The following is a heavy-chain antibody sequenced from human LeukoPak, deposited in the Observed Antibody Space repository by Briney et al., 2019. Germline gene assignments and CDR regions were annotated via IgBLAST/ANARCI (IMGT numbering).Heavy chain of an antibody. CDR1: GYTFTSYG. D-gene: IGHD6-13*01. J-gene: IGHJ6*03. V-gene: IGHV1-18*01. Sequence: ASVKVSCKASGYTFTSYGISWVRQAPGQGLEWMGWISAYNGNTNYAQKLQGRVTMTTDTSTSTAYMELRSLRSDDTAVYYCARGSWYGYYYYYMDVWGKGTTVTVSS. CDR3: ARGSWYGYYYYYMDV. CDR2: ISAYNGNT.